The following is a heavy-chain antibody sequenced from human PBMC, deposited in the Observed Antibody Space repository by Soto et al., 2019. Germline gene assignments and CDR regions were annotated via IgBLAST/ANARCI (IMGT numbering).Heavy chain of an antibody. CDR3: ARAHTYYYDSSGPTAFDI. V-gene: IGHV4-34*01. J-gene: IGHJ3*02. CDR2: INHSGSA. CDR1: GESFIGYI. D-gene: IGHD3-22*01. Sequence: SESLSLTCAFYGESFIGYIWTWIRQTPGKGLQWIGQINHSGSAYYNPSLKSRVTISVDTSKNQFSLKLSSVTAADTAVYYCARAHTYYYDSSGPTAFDIWGQGTMVTVSS.